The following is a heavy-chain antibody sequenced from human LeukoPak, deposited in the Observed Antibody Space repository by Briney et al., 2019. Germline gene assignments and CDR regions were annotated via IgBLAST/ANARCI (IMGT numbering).Heavy chain of an antibody. D-gene: IGHD5-12*01. CDR1: GFTFSTYW. Sequence: GGSLRLSCAASGFTFSTYWMTWVRQAPGEGLEWVANIKEDGSREYYVDSVKGRFTISRDNAKNSLYLQMDSLTAEDTAVYYCARDSPGYGAYVSWGQGTLVSVSS. V-gene: IGHV3-7*01. J-gene: IGHJ1*01. CDR2: IKEDGSRE. CDR3: ARDSPGYGAYVS.